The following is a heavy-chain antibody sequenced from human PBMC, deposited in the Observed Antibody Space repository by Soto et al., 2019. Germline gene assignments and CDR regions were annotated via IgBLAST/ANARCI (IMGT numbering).Heavy chain of an antibody. CDR1: GFTFSSYA. V-gene: IGHV3-30-3*01. CDR2: ISYDGSNK. D-gene: IGHD3-9*01. J-gene: IGHJ4*02. CDR3: ARDPNYDILTGYPSDYFDY. Sequence: GGSLRLSCAASGFTFSSYAMHWVRQAPGKGLEWVAVISYDGSNKYYADSVKGRFTISRDNSKNTLYLQMNSLRAEDTAVYYCARDPNYDILTGYPSDYFDYWGQGTLVTVSS.